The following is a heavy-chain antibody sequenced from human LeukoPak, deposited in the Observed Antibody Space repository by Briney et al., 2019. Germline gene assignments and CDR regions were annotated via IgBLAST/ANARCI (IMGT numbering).Heavy chain of an antibody. J-gene: IGHJ4*02. CDR2: IKQDGSEK. V-gene: IGHV3-7*03. CDR1: GFSFNNYR. D-gene: IGHD5-18*01. CDR3: ARSQGYSYGSSY. Sequence: GGSLRLSCVASGFSFNNYRMTWVRQAPGKGLEWVANIKQDGSEKQYVDSVKGRFAISRDNAKKSLYLQINTLRAEDTAVYYCARSQGYSYGSSYWGQGTLVTVSS.